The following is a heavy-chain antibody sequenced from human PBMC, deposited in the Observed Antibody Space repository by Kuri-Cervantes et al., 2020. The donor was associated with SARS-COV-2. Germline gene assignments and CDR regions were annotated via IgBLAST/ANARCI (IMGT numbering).Heavy chain of an antibody. J-gene: IGHJ5*02. CDR1: GFTFSSYW. CDR2: IKQDGSEK. D-gene: IGHD2-8*01. CDR3: ARGGEDFVQETRNWFEP. V-gene: IGHV3-7*03. Sequence: GGSLRLSCVVSGFTFSSYWMSWVRQAPGKGLEWVANIKQDGSEKYYVDSVKGRFTISRDNAKNSLFLQMNSLRADDTAVYYCARGGEDFVQETRNWFEPWGRGTQVTVSS.